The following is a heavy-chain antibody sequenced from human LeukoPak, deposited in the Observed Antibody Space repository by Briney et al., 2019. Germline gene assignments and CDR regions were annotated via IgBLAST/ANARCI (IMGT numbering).Heavy chain of an antibody. CDR3: ATDLGSSRPNF. CDR2: IKQDGSEK. J-gene: IGHJ4*02. V-gene: IGHV3-7*01. D-gene: IGHD6-13*01. CDR1: GFSFSTYW. Sequence: ESLKISCAASGFSFSTYWMSWVRQAPGKGLEWVANIKQDGSEKYYVDSAKGRFTISRDNAKNSLYLQMNSLRAEDTAVYYCATDLGSSRPNFWGQGILVTVSS.